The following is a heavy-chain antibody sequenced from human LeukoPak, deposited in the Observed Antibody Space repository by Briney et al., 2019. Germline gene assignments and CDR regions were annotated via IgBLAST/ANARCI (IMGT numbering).Heavy chain of an antibody. J-gene: IGHJ6*03. CDR3: ATAEVGATRNYYYMDV. V-gene: IGHV1-46*03. D-gene: IGHD1-26*01. Sequence: ASVKVSCKASGYTFTSYYMHWVRQAPGQGLEWIGIINPSGGSTSYAQKFQGRVTMTRDTSTSTVYMELSSLRSEDTAVYYCATAEVGATRNYYYMDVWGKGTTVTVSS. CDR1: GYTFTSYY. CDR2: INPSGGST.